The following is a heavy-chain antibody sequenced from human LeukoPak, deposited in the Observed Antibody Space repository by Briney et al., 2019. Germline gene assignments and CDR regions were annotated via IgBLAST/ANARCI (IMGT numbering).Heavy chain of an antibody. J-gene: IGHJ4*02. CDR2: ISSSGSTI. Sequence: SGGSLRLSCAASGFTFSSYEMNWVRQAPGKGLEWVSYISSSGSTIYYADSVKGRFTISRDNAKNSLYLQMNSLRAEDTALYYCARDLHSSGWPYYFDYWGQGTLVTVSS. V-gene: IGHV3-48*03. CDR1: GFTFSSYE. D-gene: IGHD6-19*01. CDR3: ARDLHSSGWPYYFDY.